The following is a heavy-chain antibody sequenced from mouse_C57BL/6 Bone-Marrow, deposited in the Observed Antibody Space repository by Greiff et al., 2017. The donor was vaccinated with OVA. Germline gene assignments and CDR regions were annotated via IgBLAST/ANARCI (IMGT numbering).Heavy chain of an antibody. CDR1: GYAFTNYL. V-gene: IGHV1-54*01. CDR3: AVYDGFRDWYFDV. J-gene: IGHJ1*03. Sequence: QVQLKQSGAELVRPGTSVKVSCKASGYAFTNYLIEWVKQRPGQGLEWIGVINPGSGGTNYNEKFKGKATLTADKSSSTAYMQLSSLTSEDSAVYCCAVYDGFRDWYFDVWGTGTTVTVSS. CDR2: INPGSGGT. D-gene: IGHD2-3*01.